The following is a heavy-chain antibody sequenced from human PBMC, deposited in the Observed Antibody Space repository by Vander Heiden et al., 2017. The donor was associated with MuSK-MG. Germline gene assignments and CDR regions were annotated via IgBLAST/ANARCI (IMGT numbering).Heavy chain of an antibody. J-gene: IGHJ5*02. CDR3: ARYGTYSSSQNWFDP. Sequence: QVQLQESGPGLVKPSQTLSLTCTVSGGSISSGSYYWSWLRQPAGKGLEWIGRIYTSGSTNYNPSLKSRVTISVDTSKNQFSLKLSSVTAADTAGYYCARYGTYSSSQNWFDPWGQGTLVTVSS. V-gene: IGHV4-61*02. CDR1: GGSISSGSYY. D-gene: IGHD6-13*01. CDR2: IYTSGST.